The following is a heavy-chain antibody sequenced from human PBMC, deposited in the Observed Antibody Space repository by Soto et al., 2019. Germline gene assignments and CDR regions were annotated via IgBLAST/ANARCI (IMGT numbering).Heavy chain of an antibody. CDR2: IIPILDMA. CDR3: ARGPVVVVPDDMFTRHNWFDP. J-gene: IGHJ5*02. Sequence: AASVKVSCKASGGTFRTYSITWVRQAPGQGLEWMGKIIPILDMANYAQKFQGRVTITADKSTSIAYMELNSLRSEDTAVYYCARGPVVVVPDDMFTRHNWFDPWGQGTRVTVSS. CDR1: GGTFRTYS. D-gene: IGHD2-2*01. V-gene: IGHV1-69*02.